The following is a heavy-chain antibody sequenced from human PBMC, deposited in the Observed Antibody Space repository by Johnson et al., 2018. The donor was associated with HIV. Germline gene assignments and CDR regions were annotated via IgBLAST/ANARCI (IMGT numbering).Heavy chain of an antibody. CDR1: GFTFSNAW. J-gene: IGHJ3*02. Sequence: EVQLVESGGGLVKPGGSLRLSCAASGFTFSNAWMSWVRQAPGKGLEWVGRIKSKTDGGTTDYAAPVKGRFTISRDNSKNTLYLQMNSLRPDDTAVYFCAKANYYVYAFDIWGPGTMVTVSS. V-gene: IGHV3-15*01. D-gene: IGHD3-22*01. CDR3: AKANYYVYAFDI. CDR2: IKSKTDGGTT.